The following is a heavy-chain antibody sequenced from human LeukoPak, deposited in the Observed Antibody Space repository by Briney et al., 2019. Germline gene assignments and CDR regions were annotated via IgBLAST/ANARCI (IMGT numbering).Heavy chain of an antibody. D-gene: IGHD3-3*01. CDR1: GFTFSSYE. CDR2: ISSSGRTI. V-gene: IGHV3-48*03. J-gene: IGHJ4*02. Sequence: GGSLRLSCTASGFTFSSYEMNWVRQAPGKGLEWVSYISSSGRTIYYADPVKGRFTISRDNAKNSLYLQMNSLRAEDTAVYYCARAPVYYDFWSGYYDYWGQGTLVTVSS. CDR3: ARAPVYYDFWSGYYDY.